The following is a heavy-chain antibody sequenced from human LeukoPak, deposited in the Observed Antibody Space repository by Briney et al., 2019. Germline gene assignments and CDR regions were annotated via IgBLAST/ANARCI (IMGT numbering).Heavy chain of an antibody. CDR3: ARAHSTVTPLFDY. D-gene: IGHD4-17*01. Sequence: KSSETLSLTCTVSGGSISSGGYYWSWIRQPPGKGLEWIGYIYYSGSTNYNPSLKSRVTISVDTSKNQFSLKLSSVTAADTAVYYCARAHSTVTPLFDYWGQGTLVTVSS. V-gene: IGHV4-61*08. J-gene: IGHJ4*02. CDR2: IYYSGST. CDR1: GGSISSGGYY.